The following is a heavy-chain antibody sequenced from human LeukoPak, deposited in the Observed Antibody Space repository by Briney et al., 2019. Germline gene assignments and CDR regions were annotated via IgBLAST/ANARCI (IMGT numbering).Heavy chain of an antibody. CDR2: IKQDGSEE. V-gene: IGHV3-7*01. D-gene: IGHD2-2*01. CDR3: ARDRHPIVVVPAAIRNNWFDP. Sequence: GGSLRLSCAASGFTFSSYWMSWVRQAPGKGLEWVANIKQDGSEENFVDSVKGRFTISRDNAKNSLYLQMNSLRAEDTAVYYCARDRHPIVVVPAAIRNNWFDPWGHGTLVTVSS. CDR1: GFTFSSYW. J-gene: IGHJ5*02.